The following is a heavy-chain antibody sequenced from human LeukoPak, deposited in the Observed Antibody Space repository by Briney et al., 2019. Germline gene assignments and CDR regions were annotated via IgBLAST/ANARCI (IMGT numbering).Heavy chain of an antibody. Sequence: HPGGSLRLSCAASGFTFSNYAMSWVRQAPGKGLEWVSAISGSDGSTYYTDSVKGRFTISRDNSENTLYLQMNSLRAEDTAVYYCAKVQYDDYRSNYFFDYWGQGTLVTVSS. CDR2: ISGSDGST. J-gene: IGHJ4*02. D-gene: IGHD4-17*01. CDR1: GFTFSNYA. V-gene: IGHV3-23*01. CDR3: AKVQYDDYRSNYFFDY.